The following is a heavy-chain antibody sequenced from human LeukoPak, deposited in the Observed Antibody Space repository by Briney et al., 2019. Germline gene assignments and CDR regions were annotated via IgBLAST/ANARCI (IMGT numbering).Heavy chain of an antibody. Sequence: GGPLRLSCAASGFTFSSYSMNWVRPAPGKGLEWVSYISSSSSTIHYADSVRGRFTISRDNAKNSLFLQMNSLRAEDTAVYYCARGGHYYGSGSYYLDYWGQGNLVTVSS. CDR3: ARGGHYYGSGSYYLDY. CDR2: ISSSSSTI. CDR1: GFTFSSYS. J-gene: IGHJ4*02. D-gene: IGHD3-10*01. V-gene: IGHV3-48*01.